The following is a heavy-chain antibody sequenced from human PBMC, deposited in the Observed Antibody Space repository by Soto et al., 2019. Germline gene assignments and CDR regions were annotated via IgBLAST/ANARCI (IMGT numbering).Heavy chain of an antibody. CDR2: INPNTGGT. J-gene: IGHJ5*02. Sequence: ASVKVSCKASGYTFTGYYIHWVQQAPGQGLEWMGWINPNTGGTNYAQKFQGRVTMTRDTSISVAYMELSRLRSDDTAVYYCARNYDILQSWFDPWGQGTLVTVPQ. V-gene: IGHV1-2*02. D-gene: IGHD3-9*01. CDR3: ARNYDILQSWFDP. CDR1: GYTFTGYY.